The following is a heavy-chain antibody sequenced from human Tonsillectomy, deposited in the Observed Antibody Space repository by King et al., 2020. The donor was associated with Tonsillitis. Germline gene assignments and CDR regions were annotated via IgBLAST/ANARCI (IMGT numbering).Heavy chain of an antibody. D-gene: IGHD3-3*01. CDR2: ISYDGSNK. CDR3: ARDGYDFWSGDNYYYGMDV. CDR1: GFTFSSYA. J-gene: IGHJ6*02. V-gene: IGHV3-30*04. Sequence: VQLVESGGGVVQPGRSLRLSCAASGFTFSSYAMHWVRQAPGKGLEWVAVISYDGSNKYYADSVKGRFTISRDNSKNTLYLQMNSLRAEDTAVYYCARDGYDFWSGDNYYYGMDVWGQGTTVTVSS.